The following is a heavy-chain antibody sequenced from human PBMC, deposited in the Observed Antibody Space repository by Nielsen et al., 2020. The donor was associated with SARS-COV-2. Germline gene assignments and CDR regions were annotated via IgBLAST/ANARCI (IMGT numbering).Heavy chain of an antibody. CDR2: INPNSGGT. Sequence: ASVKVSCKASGYTFTAYYIHWVRQAPGQGLEWMGWINPNSGGTNYAQKFQGRVSMTRDTSISTAYMELSRLRSDDTAVYYCARTRVMADNEEVYYYYAMDVWGQGTTVTVSS. V-gene: IGHV1-2*02. CDR3: ARTRVMADNEEVYYYYAMDV. D-gene: IGHD3-16*01. CDR1: GYTFTAYY. J-gene: IGHJ6*02.